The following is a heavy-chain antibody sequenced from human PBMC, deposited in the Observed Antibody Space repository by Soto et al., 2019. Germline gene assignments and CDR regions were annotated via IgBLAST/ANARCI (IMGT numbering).Heavy chain of an antibody. CDR3: AREGRHYDFWSGSDY. J-gene: IGHJ4*02. CDR1: GWSFSGYY. CDR2: INHSGST. Sequence: PSETLSLTCAVYGWSFSGYYWSWIRQPPGKGLEWIGEINHSGSTNYNPSLKSRVTISVDTSKNQLSLKLSSVTAADTAVYYCAREGRHYDFWSGSDYWGQGTLVTVSS. D-gene: IGHD3-3*01. V-gene: IGHV4-34*01.